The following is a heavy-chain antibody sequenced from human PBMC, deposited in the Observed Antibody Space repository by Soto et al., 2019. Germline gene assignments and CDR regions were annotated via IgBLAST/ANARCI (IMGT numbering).Heavy chain of an antibody. J-gene: IGHJ5*02. CDR2: ISSSSSYI. D-gene: IGHD1-20*01. CDR1: GFTFSSYS. CDR3: ARVMYNWNLVANWFDP. V-gene: IGHV3-21*01. Sequence: PGGSLRLSCAASGFTFSSYSMNWVRQAPGKGLEWVSSISSSSSYIYYADSVKGRFTISRDNAKNSLYLQMNSLRAEDTAVYYCARVMYNWNLVANWFDPWGQGTLVTVSS.